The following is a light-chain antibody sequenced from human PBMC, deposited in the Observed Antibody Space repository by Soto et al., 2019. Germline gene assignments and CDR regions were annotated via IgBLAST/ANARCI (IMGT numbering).Light chain of an antibody. Sequence: ELVLTQSPGTLSLSPGERATLSCRASQSVSSKYLAWYQQKPGQAPRLLIYGTSSRATGISDRFRGSGSGTDFTLTISRLEPEDFAVYYCQQNDSSPSWTFGQGTKVESK. CDR2: GTS. V-gene: IGKV3-20*01. CDR3: QQNDSSPSWT. J-gene: IGKJ1*01. CDR1: QSVSSKY.